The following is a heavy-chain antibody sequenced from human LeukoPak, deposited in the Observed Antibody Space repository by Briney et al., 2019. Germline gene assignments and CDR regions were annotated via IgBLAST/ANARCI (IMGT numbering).Heavy chain of an antibody. V-gene: IGHV3-21*01. CDR2: ISSSSSYI. Sequence: GGSLRLSCAASGFTSSSYSMNWVRQAPGKGLEWVSSISSSSSYIYYADSVKGRFTISRDNAKNSLYLQMNSLRAEDTAVYYCARDLPQLNSWDYWGQGTLVTVSS. D-gene: IGHD4-23*01. CDR1: GFTSSSYS. CDR3: ARDLPQLNSWDY. J-gene: IGHJ4*02.